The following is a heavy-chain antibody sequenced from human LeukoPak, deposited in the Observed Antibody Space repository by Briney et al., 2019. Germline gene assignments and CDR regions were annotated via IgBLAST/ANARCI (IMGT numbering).Heavy chain of an antibody. CDR2: IYYSGST. D-gene: IGHD6-13*01. J-gene: IGHJ6*03. V-gene: IGHV4-39*07. CDR1: GGSISSSSYY. Sequence: TSETLSLTSTVSGGSISSSSYYWGWIRQPPGKGLEWIGSIYYSGSTYYNPSLKSRVTISVDTSKNQFSLKLSSVTAADTAVYYCARAAAAGYWYYYYYMDVWGKGTTVTVSS. CDR3: ARAAAAGYWYYYYYMDV.